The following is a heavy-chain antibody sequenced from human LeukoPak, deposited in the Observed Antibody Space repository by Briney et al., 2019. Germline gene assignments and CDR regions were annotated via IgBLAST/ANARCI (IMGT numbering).Heavy chain of an antibody. J-gene: IGHJ2*01. V-gene: IGHV3-48*02. CDR2: ISSSGSTI. Sequence: GGSLGLSCAASGFTFSSYDMNWVRQAPGKGLEWVSYISSSGSTIYFADSVQGRFTISRDNAKNSLYLQMNSLGDEDTAVYFCARDKQPYRSNFWYFDLWGRGTLVTVSS. D-gene: IGHD6-13*01. CDR3: ARDKQPYRSNFWYFDL. CDR1: GFTFSSYD.